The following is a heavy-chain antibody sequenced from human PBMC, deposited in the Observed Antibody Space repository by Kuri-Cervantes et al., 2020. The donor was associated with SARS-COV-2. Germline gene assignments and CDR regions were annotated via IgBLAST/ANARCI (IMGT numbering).Heavy chain of an antibody. Sequence: SVKVSCKASGGTFSSYAISWVRQAPGQGLEWMGRIIPIFGIANYAQKFQGRVTITADKSTSTAYMELSSLRSEDTAVYYCARNPTYGDYPYWYFDLWGRGTLVTVSS. J-gene: IGHJ2*01. CDR1: GGTFSSYA. V-gene: IGHV1-69*04. CDR2: IIPIFGIA. D-gene: IGHD4-17*01. CDR3: ARNPTYGDYPYWYFDL.